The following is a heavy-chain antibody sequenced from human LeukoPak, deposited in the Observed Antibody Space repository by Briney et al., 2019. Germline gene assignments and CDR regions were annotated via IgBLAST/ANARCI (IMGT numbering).Heavy chain of an antibody. CDR2: ISSSGSTI. CDR3: ARDPLYYYDSSGYYYRGAFDI. D-gene: IGHD3-22*01. Sequence: PGGSLRLSCAASGFTFRDYYMSWIRQAPGKGLEWVSYISSSGSTIYYADSVKGRFTISRDNAKNSLYLQMNSLRAEDTAVYYCARDPLYYYDSSGYYYRGAFDIWGQGTMVTVSS. V-gene: IGHV3-11*04. J-gene: IGHJ3*02. CDR1: GFTFRDYY.